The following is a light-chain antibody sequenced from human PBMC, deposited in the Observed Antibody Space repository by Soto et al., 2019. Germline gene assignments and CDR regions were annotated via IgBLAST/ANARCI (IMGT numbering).Light chain of an antibody. V-gene: IGKV3-11*01. CDR3: QQRSNWPSIT. CDR2: DAS. CDR1: QSVSSY. Sequence: EIVVTQSPATLSVSPGERATLSCRASQSVSSYLAWYQQKPGQAPRLLIHDASNRATGIPARFSGSGSGTDFTLTISSLEPEDFAVYYCQQRSNWPSITFGQGTRLEI. J-gene: IGKJ5*01.